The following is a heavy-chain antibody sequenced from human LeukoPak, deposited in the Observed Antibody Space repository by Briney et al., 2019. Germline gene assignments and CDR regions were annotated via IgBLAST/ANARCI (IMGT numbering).Heavy chain of an antibody. CDR2: IKQDGSEK. Sequence: GGSLRLSCAASGFTFSSYWMSWVRQAPGKGLEWVANIKQDGSEKYYVDSVKGRFTISRDNAKNSLYLQMNSLRAEDTAVYYCARSPLITIFGVVIPNYYYHYMDVWGKGTTVTVSS. J-gene: IGHJ6*03. CDR1: GFTFSSYW. V-gene: IGHV3-7*01. D-gene: IGHD3-3*01. CDR3: ARSPLITIFGVVIPNYYYHYMDV.